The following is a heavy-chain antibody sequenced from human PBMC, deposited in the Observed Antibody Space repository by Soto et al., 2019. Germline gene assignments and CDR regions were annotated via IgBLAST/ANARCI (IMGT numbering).Heavy chain of an antibody. V-gene: IGHV4-39*01. CDR2: IYYSGST. CDR3: ASKDSSSGWYFFDY. D-gene: IGHD6-19*01. CDR1: GGSISSSSYY. Sequence: PSETLSLTCTVSGGSISSSSYYWGWIRQPPGKGLEWIGSIYYSGSTYYNPSLKSRVTISVDTSKNQFSLKLSSVTAADTAVYYCASKDSSSGWYFFDYWGQGTLVTVSS. J-gene: IGHJ4*02.